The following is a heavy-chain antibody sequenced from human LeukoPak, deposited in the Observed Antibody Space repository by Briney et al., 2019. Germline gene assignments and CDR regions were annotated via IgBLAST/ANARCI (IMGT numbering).Heavy chain of an antibody. J-gene: IGHJ4*02. CDR3: ARLHSTHSSNS. Sequence: PSETLSLTCTVSGGSISSYYRGWIRQPPGKGLEWIGSIYSSGSTYYNPSLKSRVTISVDTSKNQFSLRLSSVTAADTAVYYCARLHSTHSSNSWGQGTLVTVSS. CDR2: IYSSGST. V-gene: IGHV4-39*01. CDR1: GGSISSYY. D-gene: IGHD6-13*01.